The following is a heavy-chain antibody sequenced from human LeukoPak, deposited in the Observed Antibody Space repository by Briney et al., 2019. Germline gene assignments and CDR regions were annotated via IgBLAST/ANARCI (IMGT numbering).Heavy chain of an antibody. CDR3: TSLDYYYYMDV. V-gene: IGHV3-73*01. CDR2: IRSKANSYAT. J-gene: IGHJ6*03. Sequence: GGSLRLSCAASGFTFSGSAMHWVRQASGKGLEWVGRIRSKANSYATAYAASVKGRFTISRDDSKNTAYLQMNSLKTEDTAVYYCTSLDYYYYMDVWGKGTTVTVSS. CDR1: GFTFSGSA.